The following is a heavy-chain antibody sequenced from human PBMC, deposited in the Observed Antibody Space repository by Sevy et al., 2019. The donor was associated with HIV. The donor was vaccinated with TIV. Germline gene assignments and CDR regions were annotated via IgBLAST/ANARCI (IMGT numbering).Heavy chain of an antibody. J-gene: IGHJ4*02. D-gene: IGHD1-26*01. V-gene: IGHV4-59*08. CDR2: IYYNGHI. Sequence: SETLSLPCTVSGGSITSLYWNWIRQPPGKGLGWIANIYYNGHINYNPSLKSRVTLSLDTSKNQFSLRLSSVTAADTAMYYCAGENAWGRGYSWGQGTLVTVSS. CDR1: GGSITSLY. CDR3: AGENAWGRGYS.